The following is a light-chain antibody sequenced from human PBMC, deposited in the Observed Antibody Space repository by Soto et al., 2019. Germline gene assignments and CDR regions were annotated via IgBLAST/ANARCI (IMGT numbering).Light chain of an antibody. CDR3: RQYYSYTRT. Sequence: AIRMTQSPPSFSASTGDRVTITCRARQGISSYLAWYQQKPGKAPKLLIYAASTLQSGVPSRFSGSGSGTDFTLTISCLQSEDFATYYCRQYYSYTRTFAQGTEVDIK. V-gene: IGKV1-8*01. J-gene: IGKJ1*01. CDR2: AAS. CDR1: QGISSY.